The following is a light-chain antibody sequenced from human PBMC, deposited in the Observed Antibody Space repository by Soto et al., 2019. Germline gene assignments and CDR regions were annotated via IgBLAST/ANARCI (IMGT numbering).Light chain of an antibody. CDR2: GAS. J-gene: IGKJ2*01. V-gene: IGKV3-20*01. Sequence: EIVLTLSPGTLSLSPGERATLSCRASQSVSSSYLAWYQQKPGQAPRLLIYGASSRATGIPDTFSGSGSGTDLTLTISRLEPEDFAVYYCQQYGRSPPYTFGQGTKLEIK. CDR1: QSVSSSY. CDR3: QQYGRSPPYT.